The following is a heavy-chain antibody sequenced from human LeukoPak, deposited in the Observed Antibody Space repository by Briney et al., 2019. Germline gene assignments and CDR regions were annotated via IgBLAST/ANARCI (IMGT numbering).Heavy chain of an antibody. J-gene: IGHJ6*02. Sequence: ASVKVSCKASGYTFTSYGISWVRQAPGQGLEWMGWISAYNGSTNYAQKLQGRVTMTTDTSTSTAYMELRSLRSDDTAVYYCARGGRYNWNYYYGMDVWGQGTTVTVSS. D-gene: IGHD1-20*01. CDR2: ISAYNGST. CDR3: ARGGRYNWNYYYGMDV. CDR1: GYTFTSYG. V-gene: IGHV1-18*01.